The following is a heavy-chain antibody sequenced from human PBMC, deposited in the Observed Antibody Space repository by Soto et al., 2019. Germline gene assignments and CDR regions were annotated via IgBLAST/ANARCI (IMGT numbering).Heavy chain of an antibody. J-gene: IGHJ4*02. D-gene: IGHD3-22*01. V-gene: IGHV3-23*01. CDR2: ISGSGGTT. CDR1: GLNFITYA. Sequence: GGSLRLSCAASGLNFITYAMSWVRQAPGKGLEWVSTISGSGGTTFYADSVKGRFTISRDNSKNTVYLQMNSLRAEDTAIYYCANYFDSSGYYYAFRFDYCGQGTLVTVYS. CDR3: ANYFDSSGYYYAFRFDY.